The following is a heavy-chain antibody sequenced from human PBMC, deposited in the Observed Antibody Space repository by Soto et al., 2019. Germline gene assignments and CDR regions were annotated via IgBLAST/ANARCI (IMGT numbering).Heavy chain of an antibody. CDR1: GYSFTSYW. CDR3: ARVIVVHESLGMDV. J-gene: IGHJ6*02. Sequence: PGESLKISCKGSGYSFTSYWISWVRRMPGKGLEWIGLIDPSDSYTNYSPSCQGNFTISADKSISTAYLQWSSLKASDTAMYYCARVIVVHESLGMDVWGQGTTVTVSS. D-gene: IGHD2-15*01. V-gene: IGHV5-10-1*01. CDR2: IDPSDSYT.